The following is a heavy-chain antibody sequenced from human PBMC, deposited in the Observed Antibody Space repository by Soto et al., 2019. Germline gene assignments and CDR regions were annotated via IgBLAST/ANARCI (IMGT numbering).Heavy chain of an antibody. Sequence: PGGSLGLSCAASGFTFSSYAMSWVRQAPGKGLEWVSAISGSGGSTYYADSVKGRFTISRDNSKNTLYLQMNSLRAEDTAVYYCAKERLDPYSSGSLHFDYWGQGTLVTVSS. CDR2: ISGSGGST. CDR3: AKERLDPYSSGSLHFDY. J-gene: IGHJ4*02. D-gene: IGHD6-19*01. V-gene: IGHV3-23*01. CDR1: GFTFSSYA.